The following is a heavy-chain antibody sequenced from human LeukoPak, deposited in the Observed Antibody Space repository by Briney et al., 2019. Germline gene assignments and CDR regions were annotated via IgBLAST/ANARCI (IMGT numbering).Heavy chain of an antibody. V-gene: IGHV1-2*02. CDR2: INPNSGGT. CDR1: GYTFTGYY. Sequence: RASVKVSCKASGYTFTGYYMHWVRQAPGQGLEWMGWINPNSGGTNYAQKFQGRVTMTRDTSISTAYMELSRLRSDDTAVYYCAREYYYDSSGYYQNYFDYWGQGTLVTVSS. J-gene: IGHJ4*02. CDR3: AREYYYDSSGYYQNYFDY. D-gene: IGHD3-22*01.